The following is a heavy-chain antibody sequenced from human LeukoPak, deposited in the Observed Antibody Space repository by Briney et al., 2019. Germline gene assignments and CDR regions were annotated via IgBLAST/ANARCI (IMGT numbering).Heavy chain of an antibody. CDR1: GFTFSSYS. CDR2: ISSSSRYI. Sequence: GGSLRLSRAASGFTFSSYSINWVRQAPGKGLEWVSSISSSSRYIYYADSVKGRFTISRDNAKNSLYLQMNSLRAEDTAVYYCARRLVAALDGMDVWGQGTTVTVSS. J-gene: IGHJ6*02. V-gene: IGHV3-21*01. CDR3: ARRLVAALDGMDV. D-gene: IGHD2-15*01.